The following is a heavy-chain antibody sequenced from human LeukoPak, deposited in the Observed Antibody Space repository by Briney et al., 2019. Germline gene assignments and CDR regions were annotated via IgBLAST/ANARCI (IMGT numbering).Heavy chain of an antibody. J-gene: IGHJ5*02. CDR2: INHSGST. CDR3: ARGRTQLWLRTWFDP. Sequence: SETLSLTCAVYGGSFSGYYWSWIRQPPGKGLEWIGEINHSGSTNYNPSLKSRVTISVDTSKNQFSLKLSSVTAADTAVYYCARGRTQLWLRTWFDPWGQGTLVTVSS. D-gene: IGHD5-18*01. CDR1: GGSFSGYY. V-gene: IGHV4-34*01.